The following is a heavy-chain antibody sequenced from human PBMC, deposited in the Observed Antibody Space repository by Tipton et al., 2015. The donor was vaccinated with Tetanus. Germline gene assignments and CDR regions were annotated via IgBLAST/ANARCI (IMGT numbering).Heavy chain of an antibody. CDR3: ARGITDGSNRRLDY. CDR2: ISNGNT. V-gene: IGHV4-4*07. D-gene: IGHD5-24*01. J-gene: IGHJ4*02. Sequence: TLSLTCTVSRGPISSYYWSWIRQPAGKGLEWVGHISNGNTDYSTSLKSRVPLSVDLSKNQFSLQLRAVTAADTAVYYCARGITDGSNRRLDYWGQGLRVAVS. CDR1: RGPISSYY.